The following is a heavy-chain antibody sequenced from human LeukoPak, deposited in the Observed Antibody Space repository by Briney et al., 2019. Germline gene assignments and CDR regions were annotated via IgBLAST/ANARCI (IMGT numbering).Heavy chain of an antibody. Sequence: ASVKVSCKVSGYTLTELSMHWVRQAPGKGLEWMGGFDPEDGETIYAQKFQGRVTMTEDTSTDTACMELSSLRSEDTAVYYCATDRSDKITMARGVPTPLFDPWGQGTLVTVSS. J-gene: IGHJ5*02. V-gene: IGHV1-24*01. CDR3: ATDRSDKITMARGVPTPLFDP. CDR2: FDPEDGET. CDR1: GYTLTELS. D-gene: IGHD3-10*01.